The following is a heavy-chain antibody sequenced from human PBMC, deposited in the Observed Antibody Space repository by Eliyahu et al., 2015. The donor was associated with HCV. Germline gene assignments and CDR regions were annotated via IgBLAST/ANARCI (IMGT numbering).Heavy chain of an antibody. V-gene: IGHV4-31*03. J-gene: IGHJ2*01. CDR2: VFHSGDT. CDR1: GGSISSGGYY. Sequence: QVQLQESGPGLVKPSQTLSLTCSVSGGSISSGGYYWSWIRQHPEKGLEWLGYVFHSGDTFYNPSLERRIAMSVDTSNNRFSLRLTSVTAADTAVYFCARGGKTTMSTFWHFDLWGRGTLVTVSS. CDR3: ARGGKTTMSTFWHFDL. D-gene: IGHD3-16*01.